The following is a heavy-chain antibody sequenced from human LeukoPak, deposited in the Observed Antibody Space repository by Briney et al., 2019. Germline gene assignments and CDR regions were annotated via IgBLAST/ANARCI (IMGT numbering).Heavy chain of an antibody. CDR3: ARRPDGSGYDY. CDR1: GYSFTSYW. Sequence: GESLKIYCQGSGYSFTSYWIGWVRQMPGKGLEWMGIIYPGDSDTRYSPSFQGQVTISADKSIRTAYLQWSSLNASDTAMYCFARRPDGSGYDYWGQGTLVTVSS. V-gene: IGHV5-51*01. D-gene: IGHD6-19*01. J-gene: IGHJ4*02. CDR2: IYPGDSDT.